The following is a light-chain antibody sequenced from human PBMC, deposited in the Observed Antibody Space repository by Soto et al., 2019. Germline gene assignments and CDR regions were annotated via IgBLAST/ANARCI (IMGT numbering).Light chain of an antibody. V-gene: IGKV1-5*01. CDR1: QSISSW. Sequence: IQMTQFHSTLSSTTGDRVTITCRASQSISSWLAWYQHKPGKAPKLLIYDASNLDSGVPSRFSGSGSGTEFSLTISNLQPDDCATYYCQQYENYWTFGQGTKVDI. CDR3: QQYENYWT. CDR2: DAS. J-gene: IGKJ1*01.